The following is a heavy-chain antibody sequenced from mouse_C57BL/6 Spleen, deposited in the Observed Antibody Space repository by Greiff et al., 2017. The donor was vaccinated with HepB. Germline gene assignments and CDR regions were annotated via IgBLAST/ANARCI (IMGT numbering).Heavy chain of an antibody. J-gene: IGHJ4*01. V-gene: IGHV14-3*01. CDR1: GFNIKNTY. Sequence: EVQLQQSVAELVRPGASVKLSCTASGFNIKNTYMHWVKQRPEQGLEWIGRIDPANGNTKYAPKFQGMATITADASYNTAYLQISSLTSEDTAIYYCARRNDYDEGDYAMDYWGQGTSVTVSS. CDR2: IDPANGNT. CDR3: ARRNDYDEGDYAMDY. D-gene: IGHD2-4*01.